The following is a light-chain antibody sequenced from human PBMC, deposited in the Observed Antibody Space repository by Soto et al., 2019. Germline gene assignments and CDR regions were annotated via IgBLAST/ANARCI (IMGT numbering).Light chain of an antibody. CDR2: GAS. Sequence: EVVMTQSPATLSVSPGERATLSCRASESVSSNLAWYQQRPGQAPRLVIYGASTRATGIPARFSGGGSGTESTLTISSLQSEDFAVYYCQQYNSWPPITFGGGTKVDIK. V-gene: IGKV3-15*01. CDR3: QQYNSWPPIT. J-gene: IGKJ4*02. CDR1: ESVSSN.